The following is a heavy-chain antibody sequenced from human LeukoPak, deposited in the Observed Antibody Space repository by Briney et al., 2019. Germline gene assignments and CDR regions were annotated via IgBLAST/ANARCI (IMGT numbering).Heavy chain of an antibody. CDR3: ARRLHYFDY. J-gene: IGHJ4*02. V-gene: IGHV4-39*01. D-gene: IGHD2-21*02. CDR1: GGSISSTYDH. Sequence: SETLSLTCTVSGGSISSTYDHWDWIRQPPGKGLEWMGSIRYIGTTYYNPSLKGRVTIFVDTSNNQFSLRLSSVTAADTAVYYCARRLHYFDYWGQGSLVTVSS. CDR2: IRYIGTT.